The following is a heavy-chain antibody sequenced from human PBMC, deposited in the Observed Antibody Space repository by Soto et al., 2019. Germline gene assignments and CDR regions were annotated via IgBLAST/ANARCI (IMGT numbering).Heavy chain of an antibody. Sequence: QVQLQQWGAGLLKPSETLSLTCAVYGGSFSGYYWSWIRQPPGKGLEWIGEINHSGSTNYNPSLKSRVTISVDTSKNQFSLKLSSVTAADTAVYYCARGQDNYGDYNLWGQGTLVTVSS. J-gene: IGHJ4*02. CDR3: ARGQDNYGDYNL. V-gene: IGHV4-34*01. CDR1: GGSFSGYY. CDR2: INHSGST. D-gene: IGHD4-17*01.